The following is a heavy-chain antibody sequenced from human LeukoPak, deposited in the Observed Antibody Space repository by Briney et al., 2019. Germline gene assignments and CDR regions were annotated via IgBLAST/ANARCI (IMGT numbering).Heavy chain of an antibody. CDR2: INPSGGST. J-gene: IGHJ4*02. D-gene: IGHD6-19*01. Sequence: ASVKVSCKASGYTFTSYYMHWVRQAPGQGLEWMGIINPSGGSTSYAQKFQGRVTMTRDMSTSTVYMELSSLRSEDTAVYYCARVLSSGWDFDYWGQGTLVTVSS. CDR3: ARVLSSGWDFDY. V-gene: IGHV1-46*01. CDR1: GYTFTSYY.